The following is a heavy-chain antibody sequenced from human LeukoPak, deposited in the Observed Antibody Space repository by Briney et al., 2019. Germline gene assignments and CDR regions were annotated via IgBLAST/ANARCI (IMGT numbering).Heavy chain of an antibody. J-gene: IGHJ4*02. Sequence: GGSLRLSCAASGFTFGDAWMNWVRQVPGQGLEWVANIKQDGSEKFYVASVKGRFTISRDNGKSSLYLQMNSLRAEDTALYYCATSYDMGWLIGYWGQGTLVTVSS. CDR3: ATSYDMGWLIGY. CDR1: GFTFGDAW. CDR2: IKQDGSEK. D-gene: IGHD3/OR15-3a*01. V-gene: IGHV3-7*03.